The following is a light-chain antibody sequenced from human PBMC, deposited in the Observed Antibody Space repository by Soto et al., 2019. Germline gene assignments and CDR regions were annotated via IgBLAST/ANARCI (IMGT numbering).Light chain of an antibody. Sequence: DIVMTQSPDSLAVSLGERATINCKSSQSVLYSSNNKNYLAWYQQKPGQPPKLLIYWASTRESVVADGYCGSESETDFTLTICSLQAEDVPLYYCQQSFSTPPLTFRGGTKVEIK. CDR1: QSVLYSSNNKNY. CDR2: WAS. V-gene: IGKV4-1*01. J-gene: IGKJ4*01. CDR3: QQSFSTPPLT.